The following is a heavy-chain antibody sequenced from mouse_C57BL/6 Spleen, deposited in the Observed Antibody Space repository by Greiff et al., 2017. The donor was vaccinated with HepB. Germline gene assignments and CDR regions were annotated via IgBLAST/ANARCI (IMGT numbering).Heavy chain of an antibody. CDR3: AIQFRHYYGSSPFAY. V-gene: IGHV3-6*01. CDR2: ISYDGSK. Sequence: EVKLMESGPGLVKPSQSLSLTCSVTGYSITSGYYWNWIRQFPGNKLEWMGYISYDGSKNYNPSLKNRIPITRDTSKNQFFLKLNSVTTEDTATYYCAIQFRHYYGSSPFAYWGQGTLVTVSA. CDR1: GYSITSGYY. J-gene: IGHJ3*01. D-gene: IGHD1-1*01.